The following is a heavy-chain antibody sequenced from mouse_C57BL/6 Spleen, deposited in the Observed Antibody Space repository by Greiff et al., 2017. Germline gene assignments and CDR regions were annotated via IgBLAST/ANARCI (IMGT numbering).Heavy chain of an antibody. V-gene: IGHV1-50*01. CDR1: GYTFTSYW. Sequence: QVQLQQPGAELVKPGASVKLSCKASGYTFTSYWMQWVKQRPGQGLEWIGEIDPSDSYTNYNQKFTGKATLTVDTSSSTAYMQLSSLTSEDSAVYYGANYYGSSPLFDYWGQGTTLTVSS. CDR3: ANYYGSSPLFDY. D-gene: IGHD1-1*01. J-gene: IGHJ2*01. CDR2: IDPSDSYT.